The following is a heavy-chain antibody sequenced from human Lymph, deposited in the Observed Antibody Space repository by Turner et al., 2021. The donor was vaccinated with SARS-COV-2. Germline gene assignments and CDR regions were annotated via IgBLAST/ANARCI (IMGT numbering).Heavy chain of an antibody. CDR1: GGTFSSYA. CDR2: IIPIFGTA. Sequence: QVQLVQSGAEVKKHGSSVTVSCKASGGTFSSYAISWVRQAPGQVLEWMGVIIPIFGTANYAQKFQDGVTITADESTSTAYMELSSLRYEDTAVYYCARDTAVAGTLGAFDIWGQGTMVTVSS. D-gene: IGHD6-19*01. CDR3: ARDTAVAGTLGAFDI. V-gene: IGHV1-69*01. J-gene: IGHJ3*02.